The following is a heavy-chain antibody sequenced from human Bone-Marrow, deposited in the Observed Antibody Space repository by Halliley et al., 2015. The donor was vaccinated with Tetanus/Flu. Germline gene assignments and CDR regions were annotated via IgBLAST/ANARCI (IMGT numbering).Heavy chain of an antibody. D-gene: IGHD6-13*01. CDR2: PEDRET. J-gene: IGHJ6*02. V-gene: IGHV1-24*01. CDR3: AIDSLLAAAGDSYFYGMDV. Sequence: PEDRETIYAQNFQGRVTLTEDTSTDTAYMEVSSLRSEDTAVYYCAIDSLLAAAGDSYFYGMDVWGQGTTVTVSS.